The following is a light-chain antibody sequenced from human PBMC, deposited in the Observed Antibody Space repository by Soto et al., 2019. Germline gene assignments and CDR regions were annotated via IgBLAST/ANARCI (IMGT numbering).Light chain of an antibody. CDR2: GAS. J-gene: IGKJ4*01. Sequence: EIVLTQSPGTLSLSTGERATISCRASQSVSSSYLAWYQQKPGQAPRLLIYGASSRATGMPDRFSGSGSGTYFTPTFSRLEPEDFAVYYCQQYGSSPKLTFGGGTKVEIK. CDR1: QSVSSSY. V-gene: IGKV3-20*01. CDR3: QQYGSSPKLT.